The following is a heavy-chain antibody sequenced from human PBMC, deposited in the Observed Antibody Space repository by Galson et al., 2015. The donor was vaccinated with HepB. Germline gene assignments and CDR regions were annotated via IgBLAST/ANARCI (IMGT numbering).Heavy chain of an antibody. J-gene: IGHJ3*02. D-gene: IGHD5-12*01. Sequence: SVKVSCKASGFTFTSSAVQWVRQARGQRLEWIGWIVVGSGNTNYAQKFQERVTITRDMSTSTAYMELSSLRSEDTAVYYCAAEVVDIVATRGRIDAFDIWGQGTMVTVSS. CDR1: GFTFTSSA. CDR2: IVVGSGNT. V-gene: IGHV1-58*01. CDR3: AAEVVDIVATRGRIDAFDI.